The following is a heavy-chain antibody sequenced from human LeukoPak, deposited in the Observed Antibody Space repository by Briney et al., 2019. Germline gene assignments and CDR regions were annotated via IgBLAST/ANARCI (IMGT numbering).Heavy chain of an antibody. D-gene: IGHD3-22*01. CDR2: IYHSGST. V-gene: IGHV4-39*07. CDR1: GGSISSSSFY. CDR3: ARVHVNSGYYFGDAFDI. J-gene: IGHJ3*02. Sequence: SETLSLTCSVSGGSISSSSFYWGWIRQPPGKGLEWIANIYHSGSTYYNPSLKSRVTISVDTSKNQFSLKLSSVTAADTAIYYCARVHVNSGYYFGDAFDIWGQGTMVTVSS.